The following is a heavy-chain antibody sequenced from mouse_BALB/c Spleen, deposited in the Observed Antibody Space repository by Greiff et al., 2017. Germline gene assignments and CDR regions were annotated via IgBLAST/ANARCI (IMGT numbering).Heavy chain of an antibody. D-gene: IGHD4-1*01. Sequence: QVQLQQSGAELARPGASVKLSCKASGYTFTSYWMQWVKQRPGQGLEWIGAIYPGDGDTRYTQKFKGKATLTADKSSSTAYMQLSSLASEDSAVYYCARLGQEGNYFDYWGQGTTLTVSS. J-gene: IGHJ2*01. CDR1: GYTFTSYW. CDR2: IYPGDGDT. CDR3: ARLGQEGNYFDY. V-gene: IGHV1-87*01.